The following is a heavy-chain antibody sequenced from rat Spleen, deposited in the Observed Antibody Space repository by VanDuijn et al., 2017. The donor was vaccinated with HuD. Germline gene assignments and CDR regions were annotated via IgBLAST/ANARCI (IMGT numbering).Heavy chain of an antibody. J-gene: IGHJ2*01. V-gene: IGHV5-7*01. CDR1: GFTFSDFY. CDR3: ASRDY. CDR2: ISDDGSTT. Sequence: EVQLVESGGGLVQPGGSLKLSCAASGFTFSDFYMAWVRQAPTKGLEWVATISDDGSTTYYRDSVKGRFTISRDNAKRTLYLQMDSLRSEDTATYYCASRDYWGQGVMVTVSS.